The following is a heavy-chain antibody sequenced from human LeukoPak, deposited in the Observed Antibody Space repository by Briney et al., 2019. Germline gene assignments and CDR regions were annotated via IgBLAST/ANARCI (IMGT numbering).Heavy chain of an antibody. CDR1: GGSTSSYY. Sequence: SETLSLTCTVSGGSTSSYYWSWIRQPPGKGLEWIGYIYYSGSTNYNPSLKSRVTISVDTSKNQFSLKLSSVTAADTAVYYCARHSARYQLLIDYWGQGTLVTVSS. J-gene: IGHJ4*02. V-gene: IGHV4-59*08. CDR3: ARHSARYQLLIDY. D-gene: IGHD2-2*01. CDR2: IYYSGST.